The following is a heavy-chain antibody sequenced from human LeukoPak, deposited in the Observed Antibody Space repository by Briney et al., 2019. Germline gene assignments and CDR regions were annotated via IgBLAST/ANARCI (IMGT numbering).Heavy chain of an antibody. V-gene: IGHV3-15*01. CDR1: GFTFSNAW. CDR2: IKSKTDGGTT. D-gene: IGHD6-13*01. CDR3: TTHRDTSSWYYFDY. J-gene: IGHJ4*02. Sequence: GGSLRLSCAASGFTFSNAWMSWVRQAPGKGLEWVGRIKSKTDGGTTDYAAPVKGRFTISRDDSKNTLYLQMNSLRTEDTAVYYCTTHRDTSSWYYFDYWGQGTLVTVSS.